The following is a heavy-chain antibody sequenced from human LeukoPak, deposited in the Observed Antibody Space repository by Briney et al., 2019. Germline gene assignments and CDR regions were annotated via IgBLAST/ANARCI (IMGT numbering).Heavy chain of an antibody. Sequence: PSETLSLTCAVSGASISGGLYSWNWIRQPPGKGLEWLGYIFHTGNTYYSPSLKSRVTISVDRSKTQFSLKLTSVTAADTAMYYCARGNSAYPYFFDSWAREPWSPSPQ. CDR2: IFHTGNT. CDR3: ARGNSAYPYFFDS. CDR1: GASISGGLYS. V-gene: IGHV4-30-2*01. D-gene: IGHD5-12*01. J-gene: IGHJ4*02.